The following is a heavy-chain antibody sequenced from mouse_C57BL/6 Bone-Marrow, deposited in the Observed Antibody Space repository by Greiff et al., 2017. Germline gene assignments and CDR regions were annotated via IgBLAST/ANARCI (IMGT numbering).Heavy chain of an antibody. CDR3: VAYGTTTGLGLYYYAMDY. Sequence: EVQLVESGPVLVKPGASVKMSCKASGYTFTDYYMNWVKQSHGKSLEWIGVINPYNGGTSYNQKFKGKATLTVDKSSSTAYMELNSLTSEDSAVXYCVAYGTTTGLGLYYYAMDYWGQGTSVTVSS. D-gene: IGHD2-1*01. V-gene: IGHV1-19*01. J-gene: IGHJ4*01. CDR2: INPYNGGT. CDR1: GYTFTDYY.